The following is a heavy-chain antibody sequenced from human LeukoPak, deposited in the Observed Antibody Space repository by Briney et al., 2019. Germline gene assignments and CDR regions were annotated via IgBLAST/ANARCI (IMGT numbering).Heavy chain of an antibody. V-gene: IGHV4-59*01. J-gene: IGHJ4*02. CDR1: GGSISSYY. CDR2: IYYSGST. CDR3: ARVGATNLDY. Sequence: SETLSLTCTVSGGSISSYYWSWIRQPPGKGLEWIGYIYYSGSTNYNPSLKSRVTISVDTSKNQFSLKLSSVTAADTAVYYCARVGATNLDYWGQGTLVTVSS. D-gene: IGHD1-26*01.